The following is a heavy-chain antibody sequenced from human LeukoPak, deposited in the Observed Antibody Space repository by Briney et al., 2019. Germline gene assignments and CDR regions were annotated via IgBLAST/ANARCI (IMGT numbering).Heavy chain of an antibody. CDR3: ARDSKDDYGDYINWFDP. CDR1: GYTFTGYY. V-gene: IGHV1-2*02. CDR2: INPNSGGT. Sequence: ASVKVSCKASGYTFTGYYMHWVRQAPGQGLEWMGWINPNSGGTNYAQKFQGRVTMTRDTSFSTAYMELSRLRSDDTAVYYCARDSKDDYGDYINWFDPWGQGTLVTVSS. D-gene: IGHD4-17*01. J-gene: IGHJ5*02.